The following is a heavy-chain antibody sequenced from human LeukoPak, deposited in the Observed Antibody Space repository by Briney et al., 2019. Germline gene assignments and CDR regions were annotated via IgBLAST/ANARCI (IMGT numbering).Heavy chain of an antibody. J-gene: IGHJ4*02. V-gene: IGHV1-18*01. D-gene: IGHD6-13*01. CDR1: GYTFTNYG. CDR3: ARDQSYSNTWFDY. CDR2: ISAYNGNT. Sequence: ASVKVSCKASGYTFTNYGITWVRQAPGQGLEWMGWISAYNGNTNYAQKVQGRVTMTTDTSTSTAYMELRSLRSDDTAMYYCARDQSYSNTWFDYWGQGTLVTVSS.